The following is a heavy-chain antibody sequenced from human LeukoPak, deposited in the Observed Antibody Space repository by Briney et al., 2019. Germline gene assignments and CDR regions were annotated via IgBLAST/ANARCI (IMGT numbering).Heavy chain of an antibody. D-gene: IGHD2-15*01. CDR1: GYTFTSHG. CDR2: ISAYNGDT. V-gene: IGHV1-18*01. Sequence: ASVKVSCKASGYTFTSHGLSWVRQATGQGLEWMGRISAYNGDTKYAQKIQDRVTMTTDTTTSTAYMELMSLRSDDTAVYYCARDRGSYCSGGSCYAPHIDYWGQGTLVTVSS. CDR3: ARDRGSYCSGGSCYAPHIDY. J-gene: IGHJ4*02.